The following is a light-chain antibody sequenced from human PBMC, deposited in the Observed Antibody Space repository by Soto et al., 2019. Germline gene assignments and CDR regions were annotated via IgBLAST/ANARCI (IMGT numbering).Light chain of an antibody. Sequence: QLVLTQPASVSGSPGQSITISCTGTSSDVGGYNYVSWYQQHPGKAPKLMIYEVSNRPSGVSNPLSGSKSGNTASLTISGVQAEDEADYYCSSYTSSSTRVFGGGTKLTVL. J-gene: IGLJ3*02. CDR3: SSYTSSSTRV. V-gene: IGLV2-14*01. CDR2: EVS. CDR1: SSDVGGYNY.